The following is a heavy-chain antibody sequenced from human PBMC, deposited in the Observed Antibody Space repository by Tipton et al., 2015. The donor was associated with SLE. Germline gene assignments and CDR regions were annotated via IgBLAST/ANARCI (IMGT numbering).Heavy chain of an antibody. Sequence: TLSLTCSVYGGPFSGYFWTWIRQSPGKGLEWIGEIHQVGSTNYNPSLRSRVTMSIDTSKNQFSLKLSSVAATDTAVYYCARGPGSQSGEAFDIWGQGTMVTVSS. J-gene: IGHJ3*02. V-gene: IGHV4-34*01. CDR2: IHQVGST. CDR1: GGPFSGYF. CDR3: ARGPGSQSGEAFDI. D-gene: IGHD1-26*01.